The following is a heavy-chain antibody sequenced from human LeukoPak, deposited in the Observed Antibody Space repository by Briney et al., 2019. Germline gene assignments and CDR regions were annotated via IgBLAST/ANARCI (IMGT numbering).Heavy chain of an antibody. CDR1: GFTFDDYG. Sequence: GGSLRLSCAASGFTFDDYGMHWVRQAPGKGLEWVSGISWNSGSIGYGDSVKGRFTMSRDNAKNSLYLQMNSLRAEDTALYYCARDVSGYTYGYFEYWGQGTLVTVSS. CDR3: ARDVSGYTYGYFEY. D-gene: IGHD5-18*01. CDR2: ISWNSGSI. V-gene: IGHV3-9*01. J-gene: IGHJ4*02.